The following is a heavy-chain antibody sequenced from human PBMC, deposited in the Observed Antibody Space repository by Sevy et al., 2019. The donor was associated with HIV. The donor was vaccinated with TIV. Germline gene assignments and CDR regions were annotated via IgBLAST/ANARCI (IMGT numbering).Heavy chain of an antibody. D-gene: IGHD4-17*01. V-gene: IGHV4-39*01. Sequence: SETLSLTCTVSGGSISSSSYYWGWIRQPPGKGLEWIGSIYYSGSTYYNPSLKSRVTISVDTSKNQFSLKLSSVTAADTAVYYCARHGTTLVIWIRDYGMDVWGQGTTVTVSS. J-gene: IGHJ6*02. CDR3: ARHGTTLVIWIRDYGMDV. CDR1: GGSISSSSYY. CDR2: IYYSGST.